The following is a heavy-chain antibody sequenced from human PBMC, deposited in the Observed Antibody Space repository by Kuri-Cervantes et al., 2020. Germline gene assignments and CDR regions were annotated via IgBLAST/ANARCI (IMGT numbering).Heavy chain of an antibody. J-gene: IGHJ3*02. CDR3: ARDHWRGGAFDI. CDR2: IKQDGSEK. D-gene: IGHD3-10*01. Sequence: GESLKISCAASGFTFSSYWMSWVRQAPGKGLEWVANIKQDGSEKYYVDSVEGRFTISRGNAKNSLYLQMNSLRAEDTAVYYCARDHWRGGAFDIWGQGTMVTVSS. CDR1: GFTFSSYW. V-gene: IGHV3-7*01.